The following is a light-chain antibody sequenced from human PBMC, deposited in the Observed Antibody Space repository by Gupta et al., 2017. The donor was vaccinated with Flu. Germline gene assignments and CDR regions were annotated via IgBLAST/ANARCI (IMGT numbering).Light chain of an antibody. CDR3: NSQDNSGNHLSWV. V-gene: IGLV3-19*01. CDR1: SLRSYS. J-gene: IGLJ3*02. CDR2: GET. Sequence: TVRITCQGDSLRSYSANWYQQKPGHATVLVIYGETYRPSGIPDPVSGSSSGNTASLTITGAQAEDEADDYCNSQDNSGNHLSWVFGGGTKLTVL.